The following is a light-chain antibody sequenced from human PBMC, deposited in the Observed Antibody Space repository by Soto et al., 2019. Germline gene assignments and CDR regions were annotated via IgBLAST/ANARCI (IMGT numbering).Light chain of an antibody. CDR3: SSYAGSNNLG. Sequence: QSALTQPPSASGSPGQSVTISCTGTSSDVGGYNFVSWYQQHPGRVPKLMIYEVSKRPSGVPDRFSGSKSGNTASLTVSGLQAEDEADYCCSSYAGSNNLGFGGGTKLTVL. CDR2: EVS. V-gene: IGLV2-8*01. J-gene: IGLJ2*01. CDR1: SSDVGGYNF.